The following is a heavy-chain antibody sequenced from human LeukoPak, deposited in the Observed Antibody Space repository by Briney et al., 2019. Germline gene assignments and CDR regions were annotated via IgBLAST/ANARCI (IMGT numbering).Heavy chain of an antibody. J-gene: IGHJ6*03. CDR1: GFTFSNAW. CDR2: IKSKTDGGTT. D-gene: IGHD6-13*01. Sequence: PGGSLRLSCAASGFTFSNAWMSWVRQAPGKGLEWVDRIKSKTDGGTTDYAAPVKGRFTISRDDSKNTLYLQMNSLRAEDTAVYYCAREAYSSSWAYYYYYYYMDVWGKGTTVTISS. V-gene: IGHV3-15*01. CDR3: AREAYSSSWAYYYYYYYMDV.